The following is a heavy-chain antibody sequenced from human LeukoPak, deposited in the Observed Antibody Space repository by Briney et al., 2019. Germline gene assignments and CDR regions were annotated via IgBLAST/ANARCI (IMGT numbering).Heavy chain of an antibody. Sequence: GGSLRLSCAASGFTFSSYRMNWVRQAPGKGLEWVSYISSSTRTIYYADSVKGRFTISRDNAKNYLYLQMNSLRAEDTAVYYCAELGITMIGGVWGKGTTVTISS. CDR1: GFTFSSYR. CDR2: ISSSTRTI. D-gene: IGHD3-10*02. V-gene: IGHV3-48*04. CDR3: AELGITMIGGV. J-gene: IGHJ6*04.